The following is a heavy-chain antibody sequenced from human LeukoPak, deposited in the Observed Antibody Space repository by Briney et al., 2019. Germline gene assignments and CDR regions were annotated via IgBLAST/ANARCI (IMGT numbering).Heavy chain of an antibody. J-gene: IGHJ5*02. V-gene: IGHV1-69*13. CDR1: GYTFTSHH. CDR3: ARDRRGFDP. Sequence: SVKVSCKASGYTFTSHHINWVRQAPGQGLEWMGGIIPIFGTANYAQKFQGRVTITADESTSTAYMELSSLRSEDTAVYYCARDRRGFDPWGQGTLVTVSS. CDR2: IIPIFGTA.